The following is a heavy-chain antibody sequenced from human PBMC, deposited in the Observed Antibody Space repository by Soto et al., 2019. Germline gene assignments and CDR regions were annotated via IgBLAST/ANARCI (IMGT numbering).Heavy chain of an antibody. Sequence: SRVGQTPVKGLQWVSSISGSGFSTYYADSVKGRLTISRDNSRDSVYLQIKSLRADDTAVYYCAKGNTSFVLGEEYFDVWGYGIMLTVSS. CDR3: AKGNTSFVLGEEYFDV. CDR2: ISGSGFST. D-gene: IGHD2-21*01. V-gene: IGHV3-23*01. J-gene: IGHJ3*01.